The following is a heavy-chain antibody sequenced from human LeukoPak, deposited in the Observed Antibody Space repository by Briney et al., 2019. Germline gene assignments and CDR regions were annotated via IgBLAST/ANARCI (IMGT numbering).Heavy chain of an antibody. D-gene: IGHD3-16*01. J-gene: IGHJ4*02. V-gene: IGHV3-30*03. CDR3: EGGALDY. CDR1: GFTFSSYG. CDR2: MSYDGSNK. Sequence: TGGSLRLSCAASGFTFSSYGMHWVRQAPGKGLEWVAVMSYDGSNKYYADSVKGRFTISRDNSKNTLYLQMNSLRAEDTAVYYCEGGALDYWGQGTLVTVSS.